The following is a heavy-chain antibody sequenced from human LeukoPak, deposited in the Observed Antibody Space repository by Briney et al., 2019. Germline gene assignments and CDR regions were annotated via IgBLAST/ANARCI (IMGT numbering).Heavy chain of an antibody. Sequence: SQTLSLTCVIYRNSASRDSADSSWIAVSTSRDLEWLGRTYYRSKWYNDYAVSVKSRITINPDTSKNQFSLQLNSVTPEDTAVYYCARERISMVRGAGDTFDVWGQGTRVTVSS. CDR3: ARERISMVRGAGDTFDV. D-gene: IGHD3-10*01. CDR1: RNSASRDSAD. CDR2: TYYRSKWYN. J-gene: IGHJ3*01. V-gene: IGHV6-1*01.